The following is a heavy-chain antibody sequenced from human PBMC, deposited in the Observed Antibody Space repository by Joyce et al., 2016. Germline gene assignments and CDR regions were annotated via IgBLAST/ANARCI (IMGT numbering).Heavy chain of an antibody. CDR1: GYTFTDYD. Sequence: EVQLVQSGAEVKKPGATVKISCKVSGYTFTDYDMHWVQQAPGKGREWMGLVDPEYGETLYAEKFQGRVTITAGTSTDTAYMELSSLRSEDTAVYYCATVDYYYGSGTPRDYYYYMDVWGKGTTVTVSS. D-gene: IGHD3-10*01. CDR2: VDPEYGET. V-gene: IGHV1-69-2*01. CDR3: ATVDYYYGSGTPRDYYYYMDV. J-gene: IGHJ6*03.